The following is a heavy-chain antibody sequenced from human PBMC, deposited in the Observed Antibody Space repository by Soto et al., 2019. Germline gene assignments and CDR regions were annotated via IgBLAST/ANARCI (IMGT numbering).Heavy chain of an antibody. CDR3: AREGSGYYKYNWFDP. CDR1: GGSISSSNW. J-gene: IGHJ5*02. Sequence: SETLSLTCAVSGGSISSSNWWSWVREPPGKGLEWIGEIYHSGSTNYNPSLKSRVTISVDKSKNQFSLKLSSVTAADTAVYYCAREGSGYYKYNWFDPWGQGTLVTVSS. V-gene: IGHV4-4*02. D-gene: IGHD3-22*01. CDR2: IYHSGST.